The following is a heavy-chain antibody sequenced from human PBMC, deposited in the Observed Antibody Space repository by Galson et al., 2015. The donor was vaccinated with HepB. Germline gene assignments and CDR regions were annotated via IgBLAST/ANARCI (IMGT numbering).Heavy chain of an antibody. CDR2: ISYDGSNK. D-gene: IGHD6-13*01. CDR1: GFTFSSYG. V-gene: IGHV3-30*18. CDR3: AKDKGIAAAGILDY. Sequence: ALRLSCAASGFTFSSYGMHWVRQAPGKGLEWVAVISYDGSNKYYADSVKGRFTISRDNSKNTLYLQMNSLRAEDTAVYYCAKDKGIAAAGILDYWGQGTLVTVSS. J-gene: IGHJ4*02.